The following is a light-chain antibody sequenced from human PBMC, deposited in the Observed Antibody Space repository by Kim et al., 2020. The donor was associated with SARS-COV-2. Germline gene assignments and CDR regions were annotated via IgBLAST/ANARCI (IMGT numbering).Light chain of an antibody. V-gene: IGLV3-1*01. CDR3: QAWDSSPAV. J-gene: IGLJ3*02. CDR2: QDS. Sequence: SYELTQPPSVSVSPGQTASITCPGDKLGDKYACWYQQKPGQSPVLVIYQDSKRPSGIPERFSGSISGNTATLTISGTQAMDEADYYCQAWDSSPAVFGGGTQLTVL. CDR1: KLGDKY.